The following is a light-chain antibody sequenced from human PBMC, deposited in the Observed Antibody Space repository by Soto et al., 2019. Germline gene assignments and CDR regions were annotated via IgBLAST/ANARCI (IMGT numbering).Light chain of an antibody. V-gene: IGKV1-39*01. CDR1: QNIINY. Sequence: DIQMTQSPSSLSASVGDRVTITCRASQNIINYFSWFQQRPGKAPKLLIYAASTLQSGVPSRFSGRGSGTDFTLNISTLQPEDFAAYFCQQTHSVPNTFGGGTKVEIK. CDR3: QQTHSVPNT. CDR2: AAS. J-gene: IGKJ4*01.